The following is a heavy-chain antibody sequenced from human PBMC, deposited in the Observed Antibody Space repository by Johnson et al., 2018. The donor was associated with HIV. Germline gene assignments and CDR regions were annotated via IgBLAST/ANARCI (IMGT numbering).Heavy chain of an antibody. D-gene: IGHD3-3*01. Sequence: QVQLVESGGGLVKPGGSLRLSCTASGFSFSDYYMSWIRQAPGKGLEWVSYISGSGGTIYNADSVKGRFTISRDNAKNSLYLQMNSLRAEDTALYYCATDPQFLEWLLRGGTDAFHIWGQGTMVTVSS. V-gene: IGHV3-11*01. CDR1: GFSFSDYY. J-gene: IGHJ3*02. CDR2: ISGSGGTI. CDR3: ATDPQFLEWLLRGGTDAFHI.